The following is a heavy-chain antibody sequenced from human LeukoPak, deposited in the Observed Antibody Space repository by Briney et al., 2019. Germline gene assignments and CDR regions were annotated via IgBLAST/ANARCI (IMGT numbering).Heavy chain of an antibody. Sequence: SETLSLTCTVSGYSISSGYYWGWIRQPPGKGLEWIGSIYHSGSTYYNPSLKSRVTISVDASKNQFSLKLSSVTAADTAVYYCARHYYDSSGYSSPFDYWGQGTLVTVSS. J-gene: IGHJ4*02. D-gene: IGHD3-22*01. CDR3: ARHYYDSSGYSSPFDY. CDR2: IYHSGST. CDR1: GYSISSGYY. V-gene: IGHV4-38-2*02.